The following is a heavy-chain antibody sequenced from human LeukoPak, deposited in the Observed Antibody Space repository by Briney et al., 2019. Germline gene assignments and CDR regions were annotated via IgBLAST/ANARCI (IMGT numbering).Heavy chain of an antibody. V-gene: IGHV3-30-3*01. D-gene: IGHD2-2*01. CDR2: ISYDGSNK. CDR1: GFTFSSYA. CDR3: ARDLRRSTSYYYYYGMDV. J-gene: IGHJ6*02. Sequence: GGSLRLSCAASGFTFSSYAMHWVRQAPGKGLEWVAVISYDGSNKYYADSVKGRFTISRDNSKNTLYLQMNSLRAEDTAVYYCARDLRRSTSYYYYYGMDVWGQGTTVTVSS.